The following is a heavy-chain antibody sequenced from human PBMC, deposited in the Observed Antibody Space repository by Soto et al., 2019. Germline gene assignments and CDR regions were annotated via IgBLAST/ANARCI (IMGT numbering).Heavy chain of an antibody. J-gene: IGHJ6*02. D-gene: IGHD5-18*01. CDR1: GFTFSNYA. CDR3: ARDTGPKGYNYYYFGMEV. Sequence: QVHLVESGGGVVQPGRSLRLSCAASGFTFSNYAMHWVRQAPGKGLEWVAVISYDGSDKYNANSVKGRFTISRDNSKNTLYLQMTSLRAEDTAVYYCARDTGPKGYNYYYFGMEVWGQGTTVTVSS. V-gene: IGHV3-30-3*01. CDR2: ISYDGSDK.